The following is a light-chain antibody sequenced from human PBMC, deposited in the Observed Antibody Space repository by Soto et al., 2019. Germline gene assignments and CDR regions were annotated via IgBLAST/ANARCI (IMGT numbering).Light chain of an antibody. Sequence: QSALTQPASVSGSPGQSITISCTGTSSDVGSYNLVSWYQQHPGKAPKLMIYEVSKRPSGVSNRFSGSKSGNTASLTISGLQAEDEADYYCCSYAGSSLRVFGGGTKLTVL. CDR2: EVS. J-gene: IGLJ2*01. CDR1: SSDVGSYNL. V-gene: IGLV2-23*02. CDR3: CSYAGSSLRV.